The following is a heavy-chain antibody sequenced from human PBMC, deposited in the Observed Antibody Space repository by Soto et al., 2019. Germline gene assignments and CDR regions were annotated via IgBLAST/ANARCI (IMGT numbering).Heavy chain of an antibody. CDR3: AKRVSPYGGNFDY. CDR1: GFTFSSYH. CDR2: ISGSGGST. J-gene: IGHJ4*02. V-gene: IGHV3-23*01. Sequence: EVQLLESGGGLVQPGGSLRLSCAASGFTFSSYHMSWVRQAPGKGLEWVSAISGSGGSTYYADSVKGRFTISRDNSKNTLYLQMNSLRAEDTAVYYCAKRVSPYGGNFDYWGQGTLVTVSS. D-gene: IGHD4-17*01.